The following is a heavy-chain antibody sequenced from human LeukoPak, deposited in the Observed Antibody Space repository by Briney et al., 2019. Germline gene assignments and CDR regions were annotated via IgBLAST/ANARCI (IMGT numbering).Heavy chain of an antibody. CDR1: GFTFNNYG. CDR2: IWYDGRNK. V-gene: IGHV3-33*01. CDR3: ARQRVGYFRS. D-gene: IGHD2/OR15-2a*01. Sequence: GESLRLSCAASGFTFNNYGMHWVRQAPGKGLEWVAVIWYDGRNKDYVDSVKGRFTISRDNSNNTVFLQMNSLRTEDTAVYYCARQRVGYFRSWGQGTLVTVSS. J-gene: IGHJ5*02.